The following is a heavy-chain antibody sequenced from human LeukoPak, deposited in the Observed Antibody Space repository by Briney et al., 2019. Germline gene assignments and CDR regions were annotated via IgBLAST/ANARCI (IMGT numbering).Heavy chain of an antibody. CDR1: GFTFSSYA. CDR2: IIGSGGST. D-gene: IGHD3-10*01. CDR3: AKDPPFSFGNPGAFDI. V-gene: IGHV3-23*01. J-gene: IGHJ3*02. Sequence: GGSLRLSCAASGFTFSSYAMTWVRQAPGKGLEWVSGIIGSGGSTYYADSVKGRFTISRDNSKNTLYLQMNSLRAEDTAVYYCAKDPPFSFGNPGAFDIWGQGTMVTVSS.